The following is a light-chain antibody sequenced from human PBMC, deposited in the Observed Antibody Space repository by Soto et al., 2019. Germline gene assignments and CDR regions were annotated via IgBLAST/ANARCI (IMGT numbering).Light chain of an antibody. Sequence: SYELTQPPSVSVSPVQTARITCSGDALPKQYAYWYQQKPGQAPGLVIYKDSERPSGIPERFSGSSSGTTVTLTISGVQAEDEADYYCQSADSSGTYPVFGGGTKLTVL. J-gene: IGLJ3*02. CDR3: QSADSSGTYPV. V-gene: IGLV3-25*02. CDR1: ALPKQY. CDR2: KDS.